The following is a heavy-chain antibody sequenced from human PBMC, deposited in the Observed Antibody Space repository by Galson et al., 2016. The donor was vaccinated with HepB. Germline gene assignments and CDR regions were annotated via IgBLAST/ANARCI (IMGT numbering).Heavy chain of an antibody. CDR1: GYAFTRYY. J-gene: IGHJ4*02. V-gene: IGHV1-46*01. Sequence: SVKVSCKASGYAFTRYYIHWVRQAPGQGLEWMGVINTSGGSTKDAQKFQGRVTMTRDTSTSTVYMELSSLRSEDAAVYFCARGGYYDSSGSLRYWGQGTLVTVSS. D-gene: IGHD3-22*01. CDR3: ARGGYYDSSGSLRY. CDR2: INTSGGST.